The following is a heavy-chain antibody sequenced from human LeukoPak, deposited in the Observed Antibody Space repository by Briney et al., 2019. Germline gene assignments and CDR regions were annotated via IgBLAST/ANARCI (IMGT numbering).Heavy chain of an antibody. CDR3: ARGYDFWSGYYRQNWFDP. J-gene: IGHJ5*02. D-gene: IGHD3-3*01. Sequence: PSETLSLTCAVYGGSFSGYYWSWIRQPPGKGLEWIGEINHSGSTNYNPSLKSRVTISVDTSKNQFSLKLSSVTAADTAVYYRARGYDFWSGYYRQNWFDPWGQGTLVTVSS. V-gene: IGHV4-34*01. CDR1: GGSFSGYY. CDR2: INHSGST.